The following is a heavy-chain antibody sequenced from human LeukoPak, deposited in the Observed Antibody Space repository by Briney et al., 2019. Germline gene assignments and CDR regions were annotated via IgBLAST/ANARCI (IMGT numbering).Heavy chain of an antibody. V-gene: IGHV4-59*08. D-gene: IGHD7-27*01. CDR3: ARHDPGWFDT. Sequence: SETLSLTCTVSGGSISSSYWSWIRQPPGQGLEWIGYIHYSGSTNYNPSLKSRATISVDTSKAHFSLKLSSATAADTAVYYCARHDPGWFDTWGQGTLVTVSS. CDR2: IHYSGST. CDR1: GGSISSSY. J-gene: IGHJ5*02.